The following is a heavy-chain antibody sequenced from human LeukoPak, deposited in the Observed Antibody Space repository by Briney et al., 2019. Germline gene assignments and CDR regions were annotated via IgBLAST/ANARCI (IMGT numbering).Heavy chain of an antibody. CDR1: GFTFSNAW. CDR2: IKSKTDGGTT. CDR3: TTLDIVVVVAATGFDY. V-gene: IGHV3-15*01. Sequence: GGSLRLSCAASGFTFSNAWMSWVRQAPGKGLEWVGRIKSKTDGGTTDYAAPVKGRFTISRDDSKNTLYLQMNSLKTEDTAVYYCTTLDIVVVVAATGFDYWGQGTLVTVSS. D-gene: IGHD2-15*01. J-gene: IGHJ4*02.